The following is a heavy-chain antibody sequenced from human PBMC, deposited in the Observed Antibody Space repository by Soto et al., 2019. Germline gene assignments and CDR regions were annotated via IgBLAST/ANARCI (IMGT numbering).Heavy chain of an antibody. V-gene: IGHV3-21*01. Sequence: GGSLRLSCVVSGFTFSTYSINWVRQAPGKGLEWVSSISSRSDIYYADSVKGRFTISRDNAKNSVSLQMNSLRAEDTAVYYCAREYTAWPLAYGLDVWGQGTTVTVSS. CDR2: ISSRSDI. CDR1: GFTFSTYS. D-gene: IGHD2-2*02. J-gene: IGHJ6*02. CDR3: AREYTAWPLAYGLDV.